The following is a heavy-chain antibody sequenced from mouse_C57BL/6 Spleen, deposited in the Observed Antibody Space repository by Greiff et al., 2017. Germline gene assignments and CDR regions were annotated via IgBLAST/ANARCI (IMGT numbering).Heavy chain of an antibody. D-gene: IGHD1-1*01. Sequence: EVQRVESGGGLVKPGGSLKLSCAASGFTFSSYAMSWVRQTPEKRLEWVATISDGGSYTYYPDNVKGRLTFSRDNAKNNLYLQMSHLKSEDTAMYYCARGTTVYLDYWGRGTTLTVSS. V-gene: IGHV5-4*01. CDR2: ISDGGSYT. J-gene: IGHJ2*01. CDR1: GFTFSSYA. CDR3: ARGTTVYLDY.